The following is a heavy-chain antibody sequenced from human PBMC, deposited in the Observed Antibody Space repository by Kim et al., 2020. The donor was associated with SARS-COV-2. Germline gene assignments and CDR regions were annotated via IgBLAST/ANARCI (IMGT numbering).Heavy chain of an antibody. V-gene: IGHV4-39*07. Sequence: GSTYYNPSLKSRVTISVDTSKNQFSLKLSSVTAADTAVYYCARVYGDYPYWGQGTLVTVSS. J-gene: IGHJ4*02. CDR2: GST. D-gene: IGHD4-17*01. CDR3: ARVYGDYPY.